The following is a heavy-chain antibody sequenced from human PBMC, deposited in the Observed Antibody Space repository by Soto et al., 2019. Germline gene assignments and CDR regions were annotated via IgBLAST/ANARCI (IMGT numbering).Heavy chain of an antibody. CDR1: GFTFSSYA. D-gene: IGHD6-19*01. V-gene: IGHV3-23*01. CDR2: ISGSGGST. J-gene: IGHJ4*02. CDR3: AKLIAVAGTIGY. Sequence: EVQLLESGGGLVQPGGSLRLSCAASGFTFSSYAMSWVRQAPGKGLEWVSAISGSGGSTYYADSVKGRFTISSDNSLNTLYLQMNSLRAEDTAVYYCAKLIAVAGTIGYWGQGTLVTVSS.